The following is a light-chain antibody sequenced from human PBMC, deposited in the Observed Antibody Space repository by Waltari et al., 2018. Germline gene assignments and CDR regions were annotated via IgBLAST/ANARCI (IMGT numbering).Light chain of an antibody. CDR3: GSYLDNIWL. V-gene: IGLV2-14*01. Sequence: QSALTQPASVSGSPGQSITITCPWSTSDGGGYVAWYQQSPGQAPKLILYEVSSRPSGVSNRFSGSKSGNTASLTISRLQADDEADYFCGSYLDNIWLFGGGTKLTVL. CDR2: EVS. J-gene: IGLJ3*02. CDR1: TSDGGGY.